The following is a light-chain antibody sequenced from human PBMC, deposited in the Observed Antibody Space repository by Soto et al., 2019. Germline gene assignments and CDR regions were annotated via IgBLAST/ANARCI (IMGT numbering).Light chain of an antibody. V-gene: IGKV3-20*01. Sequence: EIVLTQSPGTLSLSPGERATLSCRASQSVVKSFLGWYQRAPCQAPRLVIYGASSRATGIPDRFSGSGSGTDFTLTISRLEPEDFALYFCHQYGSATVTFGQGTRLEIK. J-gene: IGKJ5*01. CDR1: QSVVKSF. CDR2: GAS. CDR3: HQYGSATVT.